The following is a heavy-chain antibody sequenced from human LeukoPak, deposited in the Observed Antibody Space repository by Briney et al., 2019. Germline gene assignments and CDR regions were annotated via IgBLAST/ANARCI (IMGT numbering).Heavy chain of an antibody. V-gene: IGHV4-59*01. CDR1: GGSISSYY. CDR2: IYYSGST. Sequence: PSETLSLTCTVSGGSISSYYWSWIRQPPGKGLEWIGYIYYSGSTNYNPSLKSRVTISVDTSQNQFSLKLSSVTAADTAVYYCAREASGAGTIDYWGQGTLVTVSS. J-gene: IGHJ4*02. CDR3: AREASGAGTIDY. D-gene: IGHD6-19*01.